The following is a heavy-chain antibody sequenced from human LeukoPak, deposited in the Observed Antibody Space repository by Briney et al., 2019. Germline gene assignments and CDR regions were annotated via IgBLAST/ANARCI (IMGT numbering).Heavy chain of an antibody. Sequence: GSLRLSCAASGFTFSTYSMNWLRLAPGKGLEWVSSISPDSNYIYYVDSVKGRFTISRDNAKSSLYLQMNSLRAEDTAVYYCVRGGYRGFDYEYWGQGTLVTVSS. D-gene: IGHD5-12*01. V-gene: IGHV3-21*01. CDR3: VRGGYRGFDYEY. CDR1: GFTFSTYS. CDR2: ISPDSNYI. J-gene: IGHJ4*02.